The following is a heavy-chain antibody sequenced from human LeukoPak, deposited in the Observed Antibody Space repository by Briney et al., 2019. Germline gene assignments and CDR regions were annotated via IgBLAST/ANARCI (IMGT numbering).Heavy chain of an antibody. Sequence: ASVKVSCKASGYTFTSYGISWVRQAPGQGLEWMGWISAYNGNTNYAQKLQGRVTKTTDTSTSTAYMELRSLRSDDTAVYYCARDESTIFGVVIQLFDYWGQGTLVTVSS. J-gene: IGHJ4*02. CDR1: GYTFTSYG. CDR3: ARDESTIFGVVIQLFDY. CDR2: ISAYNGNT. V-gene: IGHV1-18*01. D-gene: IGHD3-3*01.